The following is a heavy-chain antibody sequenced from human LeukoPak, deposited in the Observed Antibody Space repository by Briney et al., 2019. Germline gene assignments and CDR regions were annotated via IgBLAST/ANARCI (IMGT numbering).Heavy chain of an antibody. CDR2: IYYSGST. CDR3: AREAVAGTVNYYYMDV. D-gene: IGHD6-19*01. Sequence: PSETLSLTCTVSGGSISSYYWSWIRQPPGKGLEWIGYIYYSGSTNYNPSLKSRVTISVDTSKNQFSLKLSSVTAADTAVYYCAREAVAGTVNYYYMDVWGKGTTVTVSS. J-gene: IGHJ6*03. CDR1: GGSISSYY. V-gene: IGHV4-59*01.